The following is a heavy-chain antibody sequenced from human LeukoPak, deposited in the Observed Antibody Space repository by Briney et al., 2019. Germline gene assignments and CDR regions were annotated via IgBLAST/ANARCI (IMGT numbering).Heavy chain of an antibody. CDR1: GGSISSGGYS. V-gene: IGHV4-30-2*01. CDR2: IYHSGST. D-gene: IGHD3-9*01. Sequence: SETLSLTCAVCGGSISSGGYSWSWIRQPPGKGLEGSGYIYHSGSTYYNPSLERRVTISVDRSKNQFSLKLSSGTAADTAAYYCARGLQHYDILPGYFPPSYYFDYWGQGTLVTVSS. J-gene: IGHJ4*02. CDR3: ARGLQHYDILPGYFPPSYYFDY.